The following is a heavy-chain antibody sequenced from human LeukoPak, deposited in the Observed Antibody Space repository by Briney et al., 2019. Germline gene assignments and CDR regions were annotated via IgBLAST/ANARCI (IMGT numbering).Heavy chain of an antibody. V-gene: IGHV3-23*01. CDR1: GFTFSSYA. CDR3: AKDWGYYSSTSCYKEDAFDI. Sequence: GGSLRLSCAASGFTFSSYAMSWVRQAPGKGLEWVSAISGSGGSTYYADSVKGRFTISRDNSKNTLYLQMNSLRAEDTAVYYCAKDWGYYSSTSCYKEDAFDIWGQGTMVTVSS. J-gene: IGHJ3*02. D-gene: IGHD2-2*02. CDR2: ISGSGGST.